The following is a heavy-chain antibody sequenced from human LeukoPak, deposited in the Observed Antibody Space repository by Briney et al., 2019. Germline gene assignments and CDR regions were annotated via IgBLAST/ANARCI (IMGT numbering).Heavy chain of an antibody. Sequence: SETLSLTCIVSGGSISSGDFDWDWIRRPPGKGLEWIGRIFNSVTTHYNPSLNTRVTVSADTPRNQFSLRLSSVTAADTAVYYCARRRKHTDQIDYCGQGTLVTVSS. CDR1: GGSISSGDFD. V-gene: IGHV4-39*01. D-gene: IGHD1-14*01. J-gene: IGHJ4*02. CDR2: IFNSVTT. CDR3: ARRRKHTDQIDY.